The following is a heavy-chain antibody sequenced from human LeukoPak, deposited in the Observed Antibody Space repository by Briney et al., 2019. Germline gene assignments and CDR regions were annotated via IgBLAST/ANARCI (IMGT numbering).Heavy chain of an antibody. Sequence: ASLKVSCKASGYTFTSYDINWVRQATGQGLEWMGWMNPNSGSTGYAQKFQGGVTITRNTSISTAYMELSGLRSEDTAVYYCARGRSTGYPYYFEYWGQGTLVPVSS. D-gene: IGHD5-12*01. CDR2: MNPNSGST. V-gene: IGHV1-8*03. CDR3: ARGRSTGYPYYFEY. J-gene: IGHJ4*02. CDR1: GYTFTSYD.